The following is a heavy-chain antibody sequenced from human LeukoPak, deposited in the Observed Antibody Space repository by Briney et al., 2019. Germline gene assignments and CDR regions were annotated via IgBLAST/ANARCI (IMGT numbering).Heavy chain of an antibody. J-gene: IGHJ4*02. CDR2: IRSKAYGGTT. Sequence: PGRSLRLSCTASGFTFGDYAMSWFRQAPGKGLEWVGFIRSKAYGGTTEYAASVKGRFTISRDDSKSIAYLQMNSLKTEGTAVYYCTRDDFWSGYYPPRDYWGQGTLVTVSS. CDR3: TRDDFWSGYYPPRDY. CDR1: GFTFGDYA. D-gene: IGHD3-3*01. V-gene: IGHV3-49*03.